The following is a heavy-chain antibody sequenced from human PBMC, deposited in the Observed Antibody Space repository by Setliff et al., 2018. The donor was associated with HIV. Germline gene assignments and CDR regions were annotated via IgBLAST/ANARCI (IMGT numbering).Heavy chain of an antibody. Sequence: LRLSCAASGFTFSSYAMSWARQAPGKGLEWVSAISGSGGSTYYADSVKGRFTISRDNSKNTLYLQMNSLRAEDTAVYYCAKIQNPQGYYYDSSGYYPHPGSPDYWGQGTLVTVSS. CDR2: ISGSGGST. D-gene: IGHD3-22*01. CDR3: AKIQNPQGYYYDSSGYYPHPGSPDY. J-gene: IGHJ4*02. V-gene: IGHV3-23*01. CDR1: GFTFSSYA.